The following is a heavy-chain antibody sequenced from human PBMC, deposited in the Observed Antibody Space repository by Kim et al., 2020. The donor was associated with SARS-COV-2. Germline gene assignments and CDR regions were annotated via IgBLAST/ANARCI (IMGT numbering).Heavy chain of an antibody. Sequence: GGSLRLSCVASGFTFHTYGMHWVRQAPGKRLEWLAVISYDQSKKYYADSVQGRFTISRDNSKSTLFLQMNSLRTEDTAMYYCAKEGGGTTSLGGMDVWGQGTSVTVS. J-gene: IGHJ6*02. CDR3: AKEGGGTTSLGGMDV. CDR1: GFTFHTYG. V-gene: IGHV3-30*18. CDR2: ISYDQSKK. D-gene: IGHD2-2*01.